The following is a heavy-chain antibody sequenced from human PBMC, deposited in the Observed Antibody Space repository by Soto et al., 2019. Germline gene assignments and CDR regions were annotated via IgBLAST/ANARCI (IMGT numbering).Heavy chain of an antibody. CDR3: ASKSYASPVPEADGV. CDR2: IYSTGDT. D-gene: IGHD2-8*01. Sequence: EVQLVETGGGLIQPGGSLRLSCAASGFSVGSNYMTWVRQSPGKGLEWVSLIYSTGDTDYAGSVKGRFSISRDNFKNPLYLQMNNLRAEDTAVYHCASKSYASPVPEADGVWGQGTLVTVSS. V-gene: IGHV3-53*02. CDR1: GFSVGSNY. J-gene: IGHJ4*02.